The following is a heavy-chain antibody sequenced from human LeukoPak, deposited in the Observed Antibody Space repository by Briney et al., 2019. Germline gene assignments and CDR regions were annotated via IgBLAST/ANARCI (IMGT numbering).Heavy chain of an antibody. CDR2: ISDDGSIT. Sequence: GGSLRLSCAASGFTFSRDWMHWVRQAPGKGLVWVSRISDDGSITTYADSVKGRFTISRDNAKNSLSLQMNSLRAEDMAVYYCARASDSSSGYFDCWGQGTLVTVSS. CDR3: ARASDSSSGYFDC. V-gene: IGHV3-74*03. CDR1: GFTFSRDW. D-gene: IGHD6-6*01. J-gene: IGHJ4*02.